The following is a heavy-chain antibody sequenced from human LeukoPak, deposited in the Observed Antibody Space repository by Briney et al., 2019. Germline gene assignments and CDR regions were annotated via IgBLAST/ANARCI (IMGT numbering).Heavy chain of an antibody. V-gene: IGHV3-73*01. J-gene: IGHJ4*02. CDR3: TPFLVPVDY. CDR1: GFTFSGSA. Sequence: GGSLRLSCAASGFTFSGSAMHWVRQASGKGLERVGRIRSKANSYATAYAASVKGRFTISRDDSKNTAYLQMNSLKTEDTAVYYCTPFLVPVDYWGQGTLVTVSS. D-gene: IGHD2-2*01. CDR2: IRSKANSYAT.